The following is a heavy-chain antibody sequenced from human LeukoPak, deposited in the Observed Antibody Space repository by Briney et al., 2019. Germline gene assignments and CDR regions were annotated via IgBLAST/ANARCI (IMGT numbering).Heavy chain of an antibody. Sequence: PGGSLRLSCAASGFTFSNAWMSWVRQAPGKGLEWVAAISYDGSNKYSADSVKGRFTISRDNSKNTLYLQMNSLRAEDTAVYYCAKLNSRWELAQFDYWGQGTLVTVSS. CDR1: GFTFSNAW. V-gene: IGHV3-30*18. D-gene: IGHD1-26*01. CDR3: AKLNSRWELAQFDY. CDR2: ISYDGSNK. J-gene: IGHJ4*02.